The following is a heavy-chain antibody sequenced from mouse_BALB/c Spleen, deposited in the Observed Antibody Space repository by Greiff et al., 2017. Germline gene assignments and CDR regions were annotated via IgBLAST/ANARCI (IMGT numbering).Heavy chain of an antibody. CDR1: GYTFTSYW. CDR2: INPSTGYT. D-gene: IGHD2-4*01. Sequence: QVQLKESGAELAKPGASVKMSCKASGYTFTSYWMHWVKQRPGQGLEWIGYINPSTGYTEYNQKFKDKATLTADKSSSTAYMQLSSLTSEDSAVYYCARRSLRITTAMGYWGQGTSVTVSS. V-gene: IGHV1-7*01. CDR3: ARRSLRITTAMGY. J-gene: IGHJ4*01.